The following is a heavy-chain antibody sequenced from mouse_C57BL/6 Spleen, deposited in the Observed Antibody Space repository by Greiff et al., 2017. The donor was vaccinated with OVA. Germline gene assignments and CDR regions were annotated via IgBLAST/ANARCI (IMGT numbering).Heavy chain of an antibody. Sequence: EVQLQESGPGLVKPSQSLSLTCSVTGYSITSGYYWNWIRQFPGNKLEWMGYISYDGSINYNPSLKNRIPCTRDTSKNQLFVKLKSETTEDKATDYSARKEAAQANSGLDYWGQGTLVTVAA. CDR1: GYSITSGYY. CDR2: ISYDGSI. CDR3: ARKEAAQANSGLDY. J-gene: IGHJ3*01. D-gene: IGHD3-2*02. V-gene: IGHV3-6*01.